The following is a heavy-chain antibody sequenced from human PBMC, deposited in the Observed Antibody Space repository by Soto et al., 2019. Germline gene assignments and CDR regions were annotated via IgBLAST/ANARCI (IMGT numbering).Heavy chain of an antibody. Sequence: PGGSLRLSCAASGFTVSSNYMSWVRQAPGKGLEWVSVIYSGGSTYYADSVKGRFTISRDNSKNTLYLQMTSLRAEDTAVYYCAIRTDMVSPSFDYWGQGTRGTV. CDR2: IYSGGST. CDR3: AIRTDMVSPSFDY. J-gene: IGHJ4*02. V-gene: IGHV3-53*01. CDR1: GFTVSSNY. D-gene: IGHD5-18*01.